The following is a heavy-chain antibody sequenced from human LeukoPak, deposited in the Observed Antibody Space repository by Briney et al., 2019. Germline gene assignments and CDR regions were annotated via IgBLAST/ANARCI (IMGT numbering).Heavy chain of an antibody. V-gene: IGHV3-53*01. CDR1: GLTVSSNY. J-gene: IGHJ4*02. CDR3: AKRDSTGWYYFDY. D-gene: IGHD6-19*01. CDR2: IYSGGST. Sequence: GGSLRLSCAASGLTVSSNYMSWVRQAPGKGLEWVSVIYSGGSTYYADSVKGRFTLSRDNSQNTLYLHMNSLRAEDTAVYYCAKRDSTGWYYFDYWGQGTLVTVSS.